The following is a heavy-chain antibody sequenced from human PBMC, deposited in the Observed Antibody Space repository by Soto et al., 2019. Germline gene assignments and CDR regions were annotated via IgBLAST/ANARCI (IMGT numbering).Heavy chain of an antibody. CDR2: ISYDGSNK. Sequence: QVQLVESGGGVVQPGRSLRLSCAASGFTFSSCGMHWVRQAPGKGLEWVAVISYDGSNKYYADSVKGRFTISRDNSKNTLYLQMNSLRAEDTAVYYCAKAPYYYDSSGWDMDVWGQGTTVTVSS. CDR3: AKAPYYYDSSGWDMDV. D-gene: IGHD3-22*01. J-gene: IGHJ6*02. V-gene: IGHV3-30*18. CDR1: GFTFSSCG.